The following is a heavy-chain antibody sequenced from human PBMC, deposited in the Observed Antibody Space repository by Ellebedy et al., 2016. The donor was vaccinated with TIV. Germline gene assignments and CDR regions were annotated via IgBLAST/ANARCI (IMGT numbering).Heavy chain of an antibody. CDR3: ERRPNYYGMDV. D-gene: IGHD6-6*01. J-gene: IGHJ6*02. CDR2: IYSGGST. CDR1: GFTVSSNY. Sequence: GESLKISCAASGFTVSSNYMSWVRQAPGKGLEWVSVIYSGGSTYYADSVKGRFTISRDNSKNTLYLQMNSLRAEDTAGHYCERRPNYYGMDVWGQGTTVTVSS. V-gene: IGHV3-53*01.